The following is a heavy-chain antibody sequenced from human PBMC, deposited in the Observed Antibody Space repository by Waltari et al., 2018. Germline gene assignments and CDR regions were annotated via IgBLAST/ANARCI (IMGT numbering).Heavy chain of an antibody. CDR2: INPNSGGT. D-gene: IGHD6-13*01. J-gene: IGHJ3*02. CDR3: YSSSWYRYDVAFDI. V-gene: IGHV1-2*02. Sequence: QVQLVQSGAEVKKPGASVKVSCKASGYTFTGYYMHWVRKAAGQGLEWMGWINPNSGGTNYAQQFQGRVTMTRDTSISTAYMELGRLRSVDTAVYYCYSSSWYRYDVAFDILGQGTMVTVSS. CDR1: GYTFTGYY.